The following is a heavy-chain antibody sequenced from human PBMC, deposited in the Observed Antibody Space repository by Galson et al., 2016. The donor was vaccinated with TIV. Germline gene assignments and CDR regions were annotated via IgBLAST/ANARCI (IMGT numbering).Heavy chain of an antibody. CDR2: INIGGTT. D-gene: IGHD3-22*01. CDR1: GFTLTNYA. V-gene: IGHV3-23*01. CDR3: AKLGGGYYDSKDYYLGN. J-gene: IGHJ4*02. Sequence: SLRLSCAASGFTLTNYAMSWVRQVPGKGLEWVSLINIGGTTYYADSAKGRFTISRDNSENTLYLQMNSLRAEDTAVYYCAKLGGGYYDSKDYYLGNWGQGTLVTVSS.